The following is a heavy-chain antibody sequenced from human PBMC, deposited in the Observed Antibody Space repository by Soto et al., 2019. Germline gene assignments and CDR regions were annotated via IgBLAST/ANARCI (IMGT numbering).Heavy chain of an antibody. V-gene: IGHV3-53*01. J-gene: IGHJ2*01. CDR3: ARDSAAAAGTMWYFDL. D-gene: IGHD6-13*01. CDR1: GFTVSSNY. CDR2: IYSGGST. Sequence: GGSLRLSCAASGFTVSSNYMSWVRQAPGKGLEWVSVIYSGGSTYYADSVKGRFTISRDNSKNTLYLQMNSLRAEDTAVYYCARDSAAAAGTMWYFDLWGRGTLVTVSS.